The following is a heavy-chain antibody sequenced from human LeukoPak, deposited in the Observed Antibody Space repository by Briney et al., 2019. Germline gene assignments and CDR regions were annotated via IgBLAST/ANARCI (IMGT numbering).Heavy chain of an antibody. V-gene: IGHV3-48*01. Sequence: GGSLRLSCAASGFTFSSYSMNWVRQAPGKGLGWVSYISSSSTIYYADSVKGRFTISRDNAKNSLYLQMNSLRAEDTAVYYCARSGSYAFDYWGQGTLVTVSS. CDR3: ARSGSYAFDY. CDR2: ISSSSTI. CDR1: GFTFSSYS. J-gene: IGHJ4*02. D-gene: IGHD1-26*01.